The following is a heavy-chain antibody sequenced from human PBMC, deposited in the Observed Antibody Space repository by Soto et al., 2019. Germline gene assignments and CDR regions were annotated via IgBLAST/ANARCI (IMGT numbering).Heavy chain of an antibody. D-gene: IGHD3-10*01. Sequence: QVQLVQSGAEMKKPGSPGKVSCKPSGGTFTTYGLTWGGKAPGQGPEWMGDISPMFGAANYAPKFQGRVTITADESTGTSYMQLSSLTSEDTALYFCAREVQVHTPAFVYWGQGTLVTVSS. CDR3: AREVQVHTPAFVY. J-gene: IGHJ4*02. V-gene: IGHV1-69*19. CDR1: GGTFTTYG. CDR2: ISPMFGAA.